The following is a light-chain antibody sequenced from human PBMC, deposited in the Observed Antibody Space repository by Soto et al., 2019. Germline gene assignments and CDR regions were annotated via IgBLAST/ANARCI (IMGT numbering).Light chain of an antibody. V-gene: IGKV2-28*01. Sequence: DIVMTQSPLSLPVTPGEPASISCRSSQSLLHSNGYNYLDWYLQKPGQSPQLLIYLGSNRASGVPDRFSGGGSGTDFTLKISRVEAEDVGVYYCMQTLQTRSFGGGTKVDIK. CDR2: LGS. J-gene: IGKJ4*01. CDR1: QSLLHSNGYNY. CDR3: MQTLQTRS.